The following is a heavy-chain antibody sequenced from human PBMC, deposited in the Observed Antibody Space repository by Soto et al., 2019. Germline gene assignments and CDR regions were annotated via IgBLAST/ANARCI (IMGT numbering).Heavy chain of an antibody. CDR1: SYSFSSSG. V-gene: IGHV1-18*01. CDR3: YRGGDASTPLDS. J-gene: IGHJ4*02. CDR2: FNPDNRNT. D-gene: IGHD3-16*01. Sequence: QVHPVQSGVEVKKPGASVTVSCKPSSYSFSSSGVTWVRQAPGHGLEWVGWFNPDNRNTHYAPMVHGRVSMTTDTSTFTAYIELRSLTSDDTAVYYCYRGGDASTPLDSWGQGTLVTVYS.